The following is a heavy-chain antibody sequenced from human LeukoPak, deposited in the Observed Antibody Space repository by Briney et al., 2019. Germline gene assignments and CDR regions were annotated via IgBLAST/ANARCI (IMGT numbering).Heavy chain of an antibody. J-gene: IGHJ4*02. D-gene: IGHD6-19*01. CDR1: GFPFSNYD. Sequence: GGSLRLPCGASGFPFSNYDMNWVRQAPGEAREWVAVILYDGSNKIYADSVKGRFTISRDNSKNSLYLQVNSLRPEDTAVYYWAKGPDNSGWYYFDYWGQGTLVTVSS. V-gene: IGHV3-30*18. CDR2: ILYDGSNK. CDR3: AKGPDNSGWYYFDY.